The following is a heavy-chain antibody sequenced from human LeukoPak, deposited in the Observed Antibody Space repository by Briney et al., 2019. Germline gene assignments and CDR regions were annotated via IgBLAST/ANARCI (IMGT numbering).Heavy chain of an antibody. CDR1: GGSFSGYY. CDR2: INHSGST. J-gene: IGHJ3*02. Sequence: SETLSLTCAVYGGSFSGYYWSWIRQPPGKGLEWIGEINHSGSTNYNPSLKSRVTISVDTSKNQFSLKLSSVTAADTAVYYCASTLLGDYAFDAFDIWGQGTMVTVSS. CDR3: ASTLLGDYAFDAFDI. D-gene: IGHD4-17*01. V-gene: IGHV4-34*01.